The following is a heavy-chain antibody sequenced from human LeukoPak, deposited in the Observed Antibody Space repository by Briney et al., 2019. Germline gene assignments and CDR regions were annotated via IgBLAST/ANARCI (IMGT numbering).Heavy chain of an antibody. CDR3: AKAGPASSDYLNWFDP. D-gene: IGHD3-22*01. V-gene: IGHV3-23*01. CDR2: ISGSGGST. CDR1: GFTFSTYA. J-gene: IGHJ5*02. Sequence: PGGSLRLSCAASGFTFSTYAMNWVRRAPGKGLEWVSVISGSGGSTYYADSVKGRFTISRDNSKNTLYLQMNSLRVEDTAVYYCAKAGPASSDYLNWFDPWGQGTLVTVSS.